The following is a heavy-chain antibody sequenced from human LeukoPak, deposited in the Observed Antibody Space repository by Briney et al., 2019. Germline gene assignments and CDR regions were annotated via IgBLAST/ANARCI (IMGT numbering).Heavy chain of an antibody. J-gene: IGHJ4*02. CDR2: INTSGGST. V-gene: IGHV3-23*01. Sequence: PGGSLRLSCAASGFTVSSNYMSWVRQAPGKGLEWFSGINTSGGSTAYADSVKGRFTISRDDPRNTLYMQMNSLRAEDTALYYCAIMHPYYDGNGYWVQWGQGTLVTVSS. CDR3: AIMHPYYDGNGYWVQ. CDR1: GFTVSSNY. D-gene: IGHD3-22*01.